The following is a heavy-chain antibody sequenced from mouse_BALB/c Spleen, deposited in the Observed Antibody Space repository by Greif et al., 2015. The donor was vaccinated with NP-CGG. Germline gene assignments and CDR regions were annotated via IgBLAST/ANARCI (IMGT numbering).Heavy chain of an antibody. CDR3: ARDGYAMDY. CDR1: GFTFSDYY. Sequence: EVKLMESGGGLLKPGGSLKLSCAASGFTFSDYYMYWVRQTPEKRLEWVATISDGGSYTYYPDSVKGRFTISRDNAKNXLYLQMSSLKSEDTAMYYCARDGYAMDYWGQGTSVTVSS. J-gene: IGHJ4*01. CDR2: ISDGGSYT. V-gene: IGHV5-4*02.